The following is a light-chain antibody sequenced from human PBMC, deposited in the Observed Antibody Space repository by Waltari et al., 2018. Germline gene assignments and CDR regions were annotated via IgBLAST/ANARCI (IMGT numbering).Light chain of an antibody. V-gene: IGKV1-39*01. CDR1: QRISSY. J-gene: IGKJ3*01. CDR3: QQTYSLFT. CDR2: AAS. Sequence: DIQMTQSPSFLSASVGDRVTITCRASQRISSYLNWYQMKPVRAPELLIYAASSLQSGVPSRFSGSGSGTEFTLTISSLQPDDFATYYCQQTYSLFTFGPGTKVDFK.